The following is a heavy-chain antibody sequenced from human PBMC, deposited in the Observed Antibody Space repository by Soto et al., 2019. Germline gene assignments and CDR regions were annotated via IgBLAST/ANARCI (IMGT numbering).Heavy chain of an antibody. D-gene: IGHD3-10*01. CDR3: ARDGDLNGSDY. J-gene: IGHJ4*02. CDR1: GFTFRSYG. V-gene: IGHV3-33*01. CDR2: IWYDGSNK. Sequence: PGGSLRLSCAAPGFTFRSYGMHWVRQAPGKGLEWVAVIWYDGSNKYYADSVKGRFTISRDKSKNTLYLQMNSLRAEDTAVYYCARDGDLNGSDYWGQGTLVTVSS.